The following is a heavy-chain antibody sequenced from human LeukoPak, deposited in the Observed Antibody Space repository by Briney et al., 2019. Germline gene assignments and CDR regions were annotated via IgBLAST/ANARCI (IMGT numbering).Heavy chain of an antibody. Sequence: GGSLRLSCAASGFTFSSYSMNWVRQAPGKGLEWVSYISSSSSTIYYADSVKGRFTISRDNAKNSLYLQMNSLRAEDTALYYCAKGYLVRGGNSGHKRYYFDYWGQGTLVTVSS. CDR2: ISSSSSTI. CDR3: AKGYLVRGGNSGHKRYYFDY. J-gene: IGHJ4*02. D-gene: IGHD3-10*01. V-gene: IGHV3-48*04. CDR1: GFTFSSYS.